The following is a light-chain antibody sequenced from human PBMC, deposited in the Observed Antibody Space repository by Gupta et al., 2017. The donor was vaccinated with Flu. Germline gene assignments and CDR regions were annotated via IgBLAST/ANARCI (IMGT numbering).Light chain of an antibody. CDR3: QTWSTDMQV. CDR2: GYRVGGH. CDR1: SGHNSYA. Sequence: VTLPCTLSSGHNSYAIAWPRQHPALGHRSLMQGYRVGGHNRGDGIPDRVSGSGSAADRYLTISRLQSEDESDYYSQTWSTDMQVFGGGTKLT. V-gene: IGLV4-69*01. J-gene: IGLJ3*02.